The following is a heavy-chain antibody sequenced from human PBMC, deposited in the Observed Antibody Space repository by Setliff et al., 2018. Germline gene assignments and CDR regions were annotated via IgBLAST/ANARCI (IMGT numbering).Heavy chain of an antibody. CDR1: GGSISSSSYY. Sequence: SETLSLTCAVSGGSISSSSYYWGWIRQPPGKGLEWIGSIYYSGSTYYNPSLKSRVTISVDTSKNQFSLHLKSVTAADTAVYYCARGGTFRYFDFWGQGAPVTVSS. CDR3: ARGGTFRYFDF. V-gene: IGHV4-39*07. CDR2: IYYSGST. J-gene: IGHJ4*02. D-gene: IGHD5-12*01.